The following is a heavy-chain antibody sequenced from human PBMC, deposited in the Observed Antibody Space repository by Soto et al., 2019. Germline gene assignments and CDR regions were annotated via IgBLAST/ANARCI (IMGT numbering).Heavy chain of an antibody. D-gene: IGHD3-22*01. CDR2: VSSSGNS. CDR3: ARELDDSSGSPVGYFDY. CDR1: GDSISSATHY. Sequence: SETLSLTCTVSGDSISSATHYWNWIRQHPGKGLEWIGYVSSSGNSYYSPSLKSRVFMSVDTSKNQFSLKLSSVTAADTAVYYCARELDDSSGSPVGYFDYWGQGTLVTVSS. J-gene: IGHJ4*02. V-gene: IGHV4-31*03.